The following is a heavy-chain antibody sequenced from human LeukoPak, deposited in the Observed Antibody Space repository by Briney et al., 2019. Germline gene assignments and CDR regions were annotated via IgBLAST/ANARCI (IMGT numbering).Heavy chain of an antibody. CDR1: GGSFSSEA. CDR2: IIPIFGTA. CDR3: GRKAGDCGGGSCYSIDY. D-gene: IGHD2-15*01. V-gene: IGHV1-69*05. Sequence: SVKVSCKAFGGSFSSEAISWMRQAPGQGLEWMGGIIPIFGTANYAQKFQGRVTITTDESTSTAYMEVSSLRSEDTAVYYCGRKAGDCGGGSCYSIDYWGQGTLVTVSS. J-gene: IGHJ4*02.